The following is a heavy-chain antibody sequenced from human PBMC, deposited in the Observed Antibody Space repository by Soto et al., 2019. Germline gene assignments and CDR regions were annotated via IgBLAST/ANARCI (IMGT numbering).Heavy chain of an antibody. CDR2: INPSGGST. CDR1: GYTFTSYY. V-gene: IGHV1-46*01. J-gene: IGHJ6*02. CDR3: ARDQYHTDYYYYGMDV. Sequence: ASVKVSCKASGYTFTSYYMHWVRQAPGQGLEWMGIINPSGGSTSYAQKFQGRVTVTRDTSTSTVYMELSSLRSEDTAVYYCARDQYHTDYYYYGMDVWGQGTTVTVSS. D-gene: IGHD2-2*01.